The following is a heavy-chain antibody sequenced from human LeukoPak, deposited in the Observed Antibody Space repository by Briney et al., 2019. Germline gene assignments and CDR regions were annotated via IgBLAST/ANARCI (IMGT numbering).Heavy chain of an antibody. CDR3: AKWEVIVGAITGTPRGPLGY. Sequence: GGSLRLSCAASGFTFSSYAMHWVRQAPGKGLEWVAVISYDGSNKYYADSVKGRFTISRDNSKNTLYLQMNSLRAEDTAVYYCAKWEVIVGAITGTPRGPLGYWGQGTLVTVSS. D-gene: IGHD1-26*01. J-gene: IGHJ4*02. CDR2: ISYDGSNK. V-gene: IGHV3-30-3*02. CDR1: GFTFSSYA.